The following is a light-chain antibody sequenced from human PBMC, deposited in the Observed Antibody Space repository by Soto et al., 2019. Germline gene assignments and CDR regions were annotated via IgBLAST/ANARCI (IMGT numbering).Light chain of an antibody. CDR1: QTVRNNY. J-gene: IGKJ4*01. CDR2: DAS. Sequence: EFVFTQSPGTLSFSRGERATLSCRASQTVRNNYLAWYQQKPGQAPRLLIYDASSRATGIPDRFSGGGSGTDFSLTISRLEPEDFAVYYCQQFSSYPLTFGGGTKV. CDR3: QQFSSYPLT. V-gene: IGKV3-20*01.